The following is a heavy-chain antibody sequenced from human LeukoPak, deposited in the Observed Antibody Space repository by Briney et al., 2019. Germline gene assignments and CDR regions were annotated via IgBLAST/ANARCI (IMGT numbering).Heavy chain of an antibody. D-gene: IGHD6-6*01. V-gene: IGHV4-59*09. CDR3: ARGFIIAARPDYYYYGMDV. Sequence: SARTNYNPSLKSRVTISVDTSKNQFSLKLSSVTAADTAVYYCARGFIIAARPDYYYYGMDVWGQGTTVTVSS. CDR2: SART. J-gene: IGHJ6*02.